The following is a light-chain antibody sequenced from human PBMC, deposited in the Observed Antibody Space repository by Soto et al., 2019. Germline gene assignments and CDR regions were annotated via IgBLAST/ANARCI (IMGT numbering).Light chain of an antibody. J-gene: IGKJ5*01. CDR1: QSVSTY. V-gene: IGKV3-11*01. CDR2: GAS. CDR3: QQRNSWPIT. Sequence: EIVLTQSPATLSLSPRERTTLSCRASQSVSTYLAWYQQKPGQAPRLLIYGASSRATGIPARFSGSGFGTDFSLTINNLEPEDFAVYYCQQRNSWPITFGQGTRLQIK.